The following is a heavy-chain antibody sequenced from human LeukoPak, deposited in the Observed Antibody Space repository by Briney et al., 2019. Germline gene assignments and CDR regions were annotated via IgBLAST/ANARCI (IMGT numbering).Heavy chain of an antibody. Sequence: GGSLRLSCAASGFTFSDYYMSWIRQAPGKGLEWVSFISSNGNTIYYADSVKGRFTISRDNAKNSLYLQMKSLRAEDTAVYYCARFIGVGAASFFDYWGQGTLVTVSS. J-gene: IGHJ4*02. CDR2: ISSNGNTI. V-gene: IGHV3-11*01. CDR3: ARFIGVGAASFFDY. CDR1: GFTFSDYY. D-gene: IGHD2-15*01.